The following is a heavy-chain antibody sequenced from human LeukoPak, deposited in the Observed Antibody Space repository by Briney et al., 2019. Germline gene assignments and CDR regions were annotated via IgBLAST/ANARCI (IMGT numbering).Heavy chain of an antibody. D-gene: IGHD6-13*01. Sequence: SQTLSLTCTVSGGSISSGSYYWSWLRQPAGKGLEWIGRIYTSGSTNYNPSLKSRVTISVDTSKNQFSLKLSSVTAADTAVYYCARQGAALDYWGQGTLVTVSS. CDR3: ARQGAALDY. CDR1: GGSISSGSYY. J-gene: IGHJ4*02. CDR2: IYTSGST. V-gene: IGHV4-61*02.